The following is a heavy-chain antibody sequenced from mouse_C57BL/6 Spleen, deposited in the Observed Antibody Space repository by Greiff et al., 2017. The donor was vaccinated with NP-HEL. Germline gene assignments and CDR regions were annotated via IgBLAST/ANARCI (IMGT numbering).Heavy chain of an antibody. CDR1: GFTFNTYA. D-gene: IGHD1-1*01. Sequence: EVKLVESGGGLVQPKGSLKLSCAASGFTFNTYAMHWVRQAPGKGLEWVTRIRSKSSNYATYYADSVKDRFTISRDDSQSMLYLQMNNLKTEDTAMYYCVRGNSLITTVVAPYAMDYWGQGTSVTVSS. CDR2: IRSKSSNYAT. CDR3: VRGNSLITTVVAPYAMDY. J-gene: IGHJ4*01. V-gene: IGHV10-3*01.